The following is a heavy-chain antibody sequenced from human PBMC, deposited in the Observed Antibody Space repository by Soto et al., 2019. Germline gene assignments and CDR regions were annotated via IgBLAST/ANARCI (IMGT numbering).Heavy chain of an antibody. CDR2: INAGNGNT. CDR3: ARGSVVGFDP. CDR1: GHTFTSYA. Sequence: QVQLVQSGAEVKKPGASVKVSCKASGHTFTSYAMHWVRQAPGQRLEWMGWINAGNGNTKYSQKFQGRVTITRDTSASTAYMELSSLRAEATAVYYCARGSVVGFDPWGQGTLVTVSS. V-gene: IGHV1-3*01. D-gene: IGHD2-15*01. J-gene: IGHJ5*02.